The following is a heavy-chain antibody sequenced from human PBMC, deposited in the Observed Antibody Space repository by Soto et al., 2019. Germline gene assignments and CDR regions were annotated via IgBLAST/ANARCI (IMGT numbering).Heavy chain of an antibody. CDR1: GFTVSSNY. V-gene: IGHV3-66*01. CDR3: AREGAGSSNYYYYYYMDV. CDR2: IYSGGST. D-gene: IGHD6-6*01. Sequence: GGSLRLSCAASGFTVSSNYMSWVRQAPGKGLEWVSVIYSGGSTYYADSVKGRFTISRDNSKNTLYLQMNSLRAEDTAVYYCAREGAGSSNYYYYYYMDVWGKGTTVTVSS. J-gene: IGHJ6*03.